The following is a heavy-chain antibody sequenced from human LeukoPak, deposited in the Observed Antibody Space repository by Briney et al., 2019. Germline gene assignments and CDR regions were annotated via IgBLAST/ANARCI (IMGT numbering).Heavy chain of an antibody. J-gene: IGHJ4*02. D-gene: IGHD3-10*01. CDR3: ARLVPRYGSGSQSDY. Sequence: SETLSLTCAVYGGSFSGYYWSWIRQPPGKGLEWIGEINHSGSTNYNPSLKSRVTISVDTSKNQFSLKLSSVTAADTAVYYCARLVPRYGSGSQSDYWGRGTLVTVSS. V-gene: IGHV4-34*01. CDR1: GGSFSGYY. CDR2: INHSGST.